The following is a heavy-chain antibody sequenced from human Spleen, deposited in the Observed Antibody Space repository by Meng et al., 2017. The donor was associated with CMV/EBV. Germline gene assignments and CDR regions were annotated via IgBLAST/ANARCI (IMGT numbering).Heavy chain of an antibody. J-gene: IGHJ4*02. Sequence: SVKVSCKASGGTFSSYTISWVRQAPGQGLEWMGGIIPIFGTANYAQKFQGRVTITTDESTSTAYMELSSLRSEDTAVYYCAREGGYSYDYDYWGQGTLVTVSS. D-gene: IGHD5-18*01. CDR3: AREGGYSYDYDY. CDR1: GGTFSSYT. V-gene: IGHV1-69*05. CDR2: IIPIFGTA.